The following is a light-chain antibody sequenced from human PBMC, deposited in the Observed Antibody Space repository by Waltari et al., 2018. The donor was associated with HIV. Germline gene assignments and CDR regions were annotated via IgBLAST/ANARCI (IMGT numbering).Light chain of an antibody. J-gene: IGLJ1*01. CDR3: QSYDSSLSSYV. V-gene: IGLV1-40*01. CDR1: SSNIGAGFD. CDR2: AAT. Sequence: QSVLTQPPSVSGAPGQRVTIPCTGSSSNIGAGFDVPWYQQLPGIAPKLLIYAATNRHSGVPDRFSGSKSGTSASLAITGLQAEDEADYYCQSYDSSLSSYVFASGTRVTVL.